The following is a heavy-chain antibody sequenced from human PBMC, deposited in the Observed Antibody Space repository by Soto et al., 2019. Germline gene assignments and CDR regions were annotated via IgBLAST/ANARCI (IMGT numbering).Heavy chain of an antibody. J-gene: IGHJ6*02. Sequence: GKGLEWVSAIGTAGDPYYPGSVKGRFTISRENAKNSLYLQMNSLRAGDTAGYYCARGTLVVAGIYGMDVWGQGATVTVSS. D-gene: IGHD6-19*01. CDR3: ARGTLVVAGIYGMDV. V-gene: IGHV3-13*05. CDR2: IGTAGDP.